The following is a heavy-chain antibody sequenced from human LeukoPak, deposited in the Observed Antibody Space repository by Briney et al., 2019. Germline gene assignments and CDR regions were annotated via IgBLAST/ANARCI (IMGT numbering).Heavy chain of an antibody. D-gene: IGHD2-21*01. CDR2: MYYSGST. J-gene: IGHJ3*01. CDR3: ATPYCGTISCLDVFDV. Sequence: SQTLSLTCTASGVSISSDKYNWSWIRQRPGKGLEWIGYMYYSGSTSYNPSLKSRASISIDGPKSQFSLRLTSVTAAATAVYYCATPYCGTISCLDVFDVWGQGTTVTVSS. CDR1: GVSISSDKYN. V-gene: IGHV4-31*03.